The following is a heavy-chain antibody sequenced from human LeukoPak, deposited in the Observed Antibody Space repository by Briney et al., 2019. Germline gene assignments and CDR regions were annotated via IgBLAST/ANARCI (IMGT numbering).Heavy chain of an antibody. Sequence: GASVKVSCKASGYTFSSYGISWVRQAPGQGLEWMGWISAYNGNTNYRQKLQGRVTMTTDTSTSTAYMDLRSLRSDDTAVYYCARDDILTGYDNFDYWGQGTLVTVSS. D-gene: IGHD3-9*01. CDR3: ARDDILTGYDNFDY. CDR2: ISAYNGNT. J-gene: IGHJ4*02. V-gene: IGHV1-18*01. CDR1: GYTFSSYG.